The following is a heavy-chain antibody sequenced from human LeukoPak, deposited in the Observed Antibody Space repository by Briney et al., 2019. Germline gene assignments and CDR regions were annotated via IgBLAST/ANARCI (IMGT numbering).Heavy chain of an antibody. D-gene: IGHD2-2*01. J-gene: IGHJ5*02. CDR3: AREMGYCSSTSCSPLDP. CDR1: GYTFTSYG. Sequence: ASAKVSCKASGYTFTSYGISWVRQAPGQGLEWMGWISAYNGNTNYAQKLQGRVTMTTDTSTSTAYMELRSLRSDDTAVYYCAREMGYCSSTSCSPLDPWGQGTLVTVSS. V-gene: IGHV1-18*01. CDR2: ISAYNGNT.